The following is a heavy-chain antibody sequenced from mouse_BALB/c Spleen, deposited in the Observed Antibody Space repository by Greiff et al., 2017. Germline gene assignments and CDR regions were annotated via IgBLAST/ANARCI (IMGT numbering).Heavy chain of an antibody. CDR2: ISYSGST. CDR3: ARFDDYEAWFAY. V-gene: IGHV3-2*02. CDR1: GYSITSDYS. Sequence: EVKLMESGPGLVKPSQSLSLTCTVTGYSITSDYSWNWIRQFPGNILEWMGYISYSGSTSYNPSLKSRISITRDTSKNQFFLQLNSVTTEDTATYYCARFDDYEAWFAYWGQGTLVTVSA. J-gene: IGHJ3*01. D-gene: IGHD2-4*01.